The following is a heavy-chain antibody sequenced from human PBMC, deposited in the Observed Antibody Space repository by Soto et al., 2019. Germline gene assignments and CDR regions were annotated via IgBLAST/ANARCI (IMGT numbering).Heavy chain of an antibody. CDR2: IYYSGST. CDR3: ARYSSSWNWFDP. D-gene: IGHD6-13*01. V-gene: IGHV4-31*03. CDR1: GGSISSGGYY. Sequence: SETLSLTCTVSGGSISSGGYYWSWIRQHPGKGLEWIGYIYYSGSTYYNPSLKSRVTISVDTSKNQFSLKLSSVTAADTAVYYCARYSSSWNWFDPWGQGTLVTVSS. J-gene: IGHJ5*02.